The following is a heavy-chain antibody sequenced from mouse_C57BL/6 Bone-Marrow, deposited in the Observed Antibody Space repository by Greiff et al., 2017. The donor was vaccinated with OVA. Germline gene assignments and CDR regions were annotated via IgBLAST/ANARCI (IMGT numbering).Heavy chain of an antibody. J-gene: IGHJ1*03. Sequence: EVHLVESGGGLVQPGGSLKLSCAASGFTFSDYYMYWVRQTPEKRLEWVAYISNGGGSTYYPDTVKGRFTISRDNAKNTLYLQMSRLKSEDTAMYYCARRWLPRGYFDVWGTGTTVTVSS. CDR2: ISNGGGST. D-gene: IGHD2-3*01. V-gene: IGHV5-12*01. CDR1: GFTFSDYY. CDR3: ARRWLPRGYFDV.